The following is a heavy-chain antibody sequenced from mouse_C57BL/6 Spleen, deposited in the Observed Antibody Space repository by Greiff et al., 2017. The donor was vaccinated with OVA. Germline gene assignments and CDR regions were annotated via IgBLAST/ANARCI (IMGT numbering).Heavy chain of an antibody. V-gene: IGHV1-15*01. Sequence: VQLVESGAELVRPGASVTLSCKASGYTFTDYEMHWVKQTPVHGLEWIGAIDPETGGTAYNQKFKGKAILTADKSSSTAYMELRSLTSEDSAVYYCTSPLITTVVATDYYAMDYWGQGTSVTVSS. D-gene: IGHD1-1*01. J-gene: IGHJ4*01. CDR3: TSPLITTVVATDYYAMDY. CDR1: GYTFTDYE. CDR2: IDPETGGT.